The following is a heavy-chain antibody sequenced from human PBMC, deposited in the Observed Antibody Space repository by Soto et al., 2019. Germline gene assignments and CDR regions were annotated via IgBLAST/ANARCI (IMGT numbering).Heavy chain of an antibody. D-gene: IGHD3-10*01. CDR2: ISAYNGNT. CDR1: GYTFTSYG. CDR3: AREYYYGSGGAY. Sequence: QVQLVQSGAEVKKPGASVKVSCKASGYTFTSYGISWVRQAPGQGLEWMGWISAYNGNTNYAQKRQGRGTMTTDTSTSTADRELRSRRSDDTAVYYWAREYYYGSGGAYWGQGTLVTVSS. J-gene: IGHJ4*02. V-gene: IGHV1-18*01.